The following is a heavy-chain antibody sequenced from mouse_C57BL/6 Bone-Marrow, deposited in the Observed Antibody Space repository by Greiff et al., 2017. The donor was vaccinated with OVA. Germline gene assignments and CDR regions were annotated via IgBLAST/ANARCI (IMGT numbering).Heavy chain of an antibody. CDR1: GFNIKDDY. CDR2: IDPENGDT. Sequence: EVQLVESGAELVRPGASVKLSCTASGFNIKDDYMHWVKQRPEQGLEWIGWIDPENGDTEYASKFQGKATITADTSSNTAYLQLSSLTSEDTAVYYCTTRSYYVNWGQGTTLTVSS. D-gene: IGHD1-1*01. V-gene: IGHV14-4*01. J-gene: IGHJ2*01. CDR3: TTRSYYVN.